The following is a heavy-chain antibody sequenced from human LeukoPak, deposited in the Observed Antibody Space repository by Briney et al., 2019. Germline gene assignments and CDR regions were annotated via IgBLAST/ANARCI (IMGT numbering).Heavy chain of an antibody. CDR2: ISSSGSTI. D-gene: IGHD3-22*01. CDR1: GFTFSSYE. J-gene: IGHJ4*02. V-gene: IGHV3-48*03. Sequence: GGSLRLSCAASGFTFSSYEMNWVRQAPGKGLEWVSYISSSGSTIYYADSVKGRFTISRDNAKNSLYLQMNSLRAEDTAVYYCAREGDTSGYSSDYWGRGTLVTVSS. CDR3: AREGDTSGYSSDY.